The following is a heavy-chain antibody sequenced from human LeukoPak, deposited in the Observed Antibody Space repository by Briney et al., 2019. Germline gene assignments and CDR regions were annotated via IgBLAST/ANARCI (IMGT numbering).Heavy chain of an antibody. CDR1: GGSISSYY. J-gene: IGHJ4*02. D-gene: IGHD1-26*01. CDR3: ARALGQGATFFDY. CDR2: IYYSGST. Sequence: PSETLSLTCTVSGGSISSYYWSWIRQPPGKGLEWIGYIYYSGSTNYNPSLKSRVTISVDTSKNQFSLKLSSVTAADTAVYYCARALGQGATFFDYWGQGTLVTVSS. V-gene: IGHV4-59*01.